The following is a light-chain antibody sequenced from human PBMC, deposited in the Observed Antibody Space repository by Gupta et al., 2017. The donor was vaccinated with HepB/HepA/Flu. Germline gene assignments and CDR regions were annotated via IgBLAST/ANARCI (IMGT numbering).Light chain of an antibody. Sequence: DIVMTQSPDSLAVSLGERATINCKSSQSVLYSSNNKNYLAWYQQKPGQSPKLLIYWASTRESGVPDRFSGSGSGTDFTLTISSLQAEDVAVYYCQQDYATPLTFGQGTKVEIK. J-gene: IGKJ1*01. CDR3: QQDYATPLT. V-gene: IGKV4-1*01. CDR1: QSVLYSSNNKNY. CDR2: WAS.